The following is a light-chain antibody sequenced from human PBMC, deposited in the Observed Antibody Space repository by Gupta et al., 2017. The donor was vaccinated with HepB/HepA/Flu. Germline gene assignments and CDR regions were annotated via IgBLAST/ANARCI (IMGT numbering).Light chain of an antibody. Sequence: EIVLTQSPGTLSLSPGERATLSCRASQSVSSPYLAWYQQKPGQAPRLLIYGASNRATGIPDRFSGSGSGTDFTLTISRLEPEDFAVYYCQQYGSSPFTFGPGTEVDMK. CDR3: QQYGSSPFT. V-gene: IGKV3-20*01. CDR2: GAS. J-gene: IGKJ3*01. CDR1: QSVSSPY.